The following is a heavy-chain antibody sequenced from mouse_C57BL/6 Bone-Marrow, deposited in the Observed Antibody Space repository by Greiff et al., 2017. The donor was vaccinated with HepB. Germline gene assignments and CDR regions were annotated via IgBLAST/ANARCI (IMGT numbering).Heavy chain of an antibody. CDR1: GFSLTSYG. CDR2: IWSGGST. V-gene: IGHV2-2*01. CDR3: ARRDYYGSPYWYFDV. J-gene: IGHJ1*03. Sequence: VQLQQSGPGLVQPSQSLSITCTVSGFSLTSYGVHWVRQSPGKGLEWLGVIWSGGSTDYNAAFISRLSISKDNSKSQVFFKMNSLQADDTAIYYCARRDYYGSPYWYFDVWGTGTTVTVSS. D-gene: IGHD1-1*01.